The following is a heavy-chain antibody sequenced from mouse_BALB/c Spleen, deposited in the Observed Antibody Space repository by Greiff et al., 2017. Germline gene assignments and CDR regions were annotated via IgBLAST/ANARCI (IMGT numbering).Heavy chain of an antibody. D-gene: IGHD2-4*01. CDR2: ISSGGSYT. V-gene: IGHV5-6*01. CDR3: ARHLDYGGGFAY. CDR1: GFTFSSYG. J-gene: IGHJ3*01. Sequence: EVKVVESGGDLVKPGGSLKLSCAASGFTFSSYGMSWVRQTPDKRLEWVATISSGGSYTYYPDSVKGRFTISRDNAKNTLYLQMSSLKSEDTAMYYCARHLDYGGGFAYWGQGTLVTVSA.